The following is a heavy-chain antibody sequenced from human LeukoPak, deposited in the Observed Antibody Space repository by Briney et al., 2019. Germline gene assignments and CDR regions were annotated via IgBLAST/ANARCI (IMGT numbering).Heavy chain of an antibody. CDR1: GDSISTYY. CDR2: VYYSGST. J-gene: IGHJ4*02. CDR3: ARASGSSYFVFFFDY. D-gene: IGHD1-26*01. V-gene: IGHV4-59*01. Sequence: SETLSLTCSASGDSISTYYWSWIRQPPGKGLEWIGYVYYSGSTTYNPSLKSRVTISVDPSKDQYSLKLTSVTAADTAVYYCARASGSSYFVFFFDYWGQGTLVSVSS.